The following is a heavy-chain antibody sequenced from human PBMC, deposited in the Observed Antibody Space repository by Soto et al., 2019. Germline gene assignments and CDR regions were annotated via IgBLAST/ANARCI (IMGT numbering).Heavy chain of an antibody. D-gene: IGHD1-26*01. Sequence: EVQLLESGGGLVQPGGSLRLSCAASGFTFSSYAMSWVRQAPGKGLEWVSAISGSGGSTYYADSVKDRFTIDRDNSKNTLYRQMNRLRAEDTAVYYCAKDEVGAVYYYYYGMDVWGQGTTVTVSS. V-gene: IGHV3-23*01. CDR3: AKDEVGAVYYYYYGMDV. CDR1: GFTFSSYA. J-gene: IGHJ6*02. CDR2: ISGSGGST.